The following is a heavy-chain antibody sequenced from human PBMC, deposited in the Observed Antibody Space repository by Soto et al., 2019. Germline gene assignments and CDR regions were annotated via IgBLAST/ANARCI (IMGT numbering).Heavy chain of an antibody. CDR1: GFTFSSYE. D-gene: IGHD3-16*02. J-gene: IGHJ4*02. CDR2: ITSSGSTT. Sequence: GGSLRLSCAASGFTFSSYEMNWVRQAPGKGLEWISYITSSGSTTYYADSVKGRFTISRDNAKNSLYLQMNSLRADDTAVYYCARGNSPVNVYWGQGTLVTVSS. CDR3: ARGNSPVNVY. V-gene: IGHV3-48*03.